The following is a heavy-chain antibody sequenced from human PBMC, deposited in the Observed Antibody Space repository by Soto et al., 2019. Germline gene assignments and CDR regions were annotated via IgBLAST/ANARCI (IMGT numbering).Heavy chain of an antibody. CDR3: AKENHNRYSSSWYDYYYYGMDV. CDR2: ISWNSGSI. CDR1: GFTFDDYA. J-gene: IGHJ6*02. Sequence: SLRLSCAASGFTFDDYAMHWVRQAPGKGLEWVLGISWNSGSIGYADSVKGRFTISRHNAKNSLYLQMNSLRAEDTALYYCAKENHNRYSSSWYDYYYYGMDVWGQGTTVTVSS. D-gene: IGHD6-13*01. V-gene: IGHV3-9*01.